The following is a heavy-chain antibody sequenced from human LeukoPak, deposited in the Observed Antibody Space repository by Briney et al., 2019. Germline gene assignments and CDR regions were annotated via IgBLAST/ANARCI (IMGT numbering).Heavy chain of an antibody. CDR1: GYSFTSYW. Sequence: GESLKISCKGSGYSFTSYWIGWVRQVPGKGLEWMGIIYPGDSDTRYSPSFQGQVTISADKSISTAYLQWSSLKASDTAMYYCARSKYYYDSSGYFSDYWGQGTLVTVSS. J-gene: IGHJ4*02. CDR2: IYPGDSDT. V-gene: IGHV5-51*01. D-gene: IGHD3-22*01. CDR3: ARSKYYYDSSGYFSDY.